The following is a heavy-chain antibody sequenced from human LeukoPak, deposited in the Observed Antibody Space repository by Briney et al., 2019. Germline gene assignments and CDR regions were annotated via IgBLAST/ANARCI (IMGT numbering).Heavy chain of an antibody. J-gene: IGHJ6*03. V-gene: IGHV4-59*01. CDR1: GGSISSYY. CDR3: ARGLSSIAAVLYYYYYMDV. Sequence: SETLSLTCTVSGGSISSYYWSWIRQPPGKGLEWIGYIYYSGSTNYNPSLKSRVTISVDTSKNQFSLKLSSVTAADTAVYYCARGLSSIAAVLYYYYYMDVWGKGTTVTVSS. D-gene: IGHD6-6*01. CDR2: IYYSGST.